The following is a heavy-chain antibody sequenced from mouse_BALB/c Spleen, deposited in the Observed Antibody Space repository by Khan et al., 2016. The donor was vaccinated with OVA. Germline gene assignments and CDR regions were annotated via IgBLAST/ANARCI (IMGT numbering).Heavy chain of an antibody. J-gene: IGHJ3*01. Sequence: VQLQESGAELARPGASVKMSCKASGYTFTSYTIHWIKLRPGQGLEWIGYINPSNGYTNYNQKFKDKATLTADKSSTTAYMQLSSLTSDDSAVYNCVRDEAHYRNDGWFAYWGQGTLVTVSA. CDR1: GYTFTSYT. CDR3: VRDEAHYRNDGWFAY. D-gene: IGHD2-14*01. CDR2: INPSNGYT. V-gene: IGHV1-4*01.